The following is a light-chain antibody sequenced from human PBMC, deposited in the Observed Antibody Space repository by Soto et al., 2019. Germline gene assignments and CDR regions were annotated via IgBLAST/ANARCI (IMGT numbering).Light chain of an antibody. CDR3: QQLNNYPLT. J-gene: IGKJ4*01. CDR2: AAS. V-gene: IGKV1-9*01. CDR1: QGIGSY. Sequence: DIQLTQSPSFLSASLGDRVTITCQASQGIGSYLAWYQQKPGKAPRLLIYAASTLQSGVPSRFSGSGSDTEFTLTISSLQPEDFATYYCQQLNNYPLTFGGGTKVEIK.